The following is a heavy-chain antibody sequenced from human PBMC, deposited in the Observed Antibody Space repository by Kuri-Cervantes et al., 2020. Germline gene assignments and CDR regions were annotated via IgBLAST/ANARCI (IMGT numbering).Heavy chain of an antibody. Sequence: ASVKVSCKASGYTFTSYDINWVRQAAGQGLEWMGWMNPNSSNTGYAQKFQGRVTMTRNTSISTAYMELSSLRSEDTAVYYCAVIHCSSTSCYSFSDYYYGMDVWGQGTTVTVSS. CDR1: GYTFTSYD. CDR3: AVIHCSSTSCYSFSDYYYGMDV. J-gene: IGHJ6*02. D-gene: IGHD2-2*01. V-gene: IGHV1-8*01. CDR2: MNPNSSNT.